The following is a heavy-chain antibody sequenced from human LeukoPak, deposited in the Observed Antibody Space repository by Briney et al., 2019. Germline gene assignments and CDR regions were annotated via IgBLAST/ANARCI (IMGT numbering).Heavy chain of an antibody. CDR2: ISGSGGST. CDR3: AKGPLTEVAGTTWDY. Sequence: PGGSLRLSCAASGFAFSSYGMHWVRQAPGKGLEWVSAISGSGGSTYYADSVKGRFTISRDNSKNTLYLQMNSLRVEDTAVYYCAKGPLTEVAGTTWDYWGQGTPVTVSS. V-gene: IGHV3-23*01. CDR1: GFAFSSYG. D-gene: IGHD6-19*01. J-gene: IGHJ4*02.